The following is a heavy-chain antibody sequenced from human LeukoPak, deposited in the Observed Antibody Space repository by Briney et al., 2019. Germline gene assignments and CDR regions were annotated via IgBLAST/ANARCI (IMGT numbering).Heavy chain of an antibody. J-gene: IGHJ4*02. CDR1: GFTFNNYG. CDR2: ISYDGSNK. CDR3: ARRAVI. V-gene: IGHV3-30*03. Sequence: GGSLRLSCVASGFTFNNYGMHWVRQAPGKGLEWVAVISYDGSNKYYADSVKGRFTISRDISKNMLYLQMNSLRAEDTAVYYCARRAVIWGQGTLVTVSS.